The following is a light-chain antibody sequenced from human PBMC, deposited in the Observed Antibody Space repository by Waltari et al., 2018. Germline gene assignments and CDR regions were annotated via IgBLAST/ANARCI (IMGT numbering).Light chain of an antibody. CDR2: DAS. Sequence: EIVLTQSPGTLSLSPGERATLSCRASPSVGRSLAWYQQRPGQAPRLLLYDASRRATGIPDRFSGSGSGTDFSLTISSLEPEDFAVYFCQKYVNLPATFGQGTKVEIK. V-gene: IGKV3-20*01. J-gene: IGKJ1*01. CDR3: QKYVNLPAT. CDR1: PSVGRS.